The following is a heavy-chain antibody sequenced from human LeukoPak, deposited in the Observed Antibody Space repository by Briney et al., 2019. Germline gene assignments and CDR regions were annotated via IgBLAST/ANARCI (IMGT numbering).Heavy chain of an antibody. CDR2: IYWNDYK. Sequence: SGPTLVKPTQTLTLTCTFSGFSLSTSGVGVGWIRQPPGKALEGLALIYWNDYKRSSPSLKSRLTITKDTSKNQVVLTMTNMDPVDTATYYCAHPYSYGYNNWFDPWGQGTLVTVSS. J-gene: IGHJ5*02. V-gene: IGHV2-5*01. D-gene: IGHD5-18*01. CDR1: GFSLSTSGVG. CDR3: AHPYSYGYNNWFDP.